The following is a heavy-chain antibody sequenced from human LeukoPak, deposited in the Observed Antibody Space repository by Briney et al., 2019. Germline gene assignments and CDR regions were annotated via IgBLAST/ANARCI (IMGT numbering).Heavy chain of an antibody. CDR1: GFSVSFNY. Sequence: GESLSLSCVPSGFSVSFNYMSWVRQAPGRGLEWVSVTYSGGTALYADSVKGRFTISRDTSKNTVYLQMNSLRPEDTAVYYCARDAGTPMSIAAGGMDVWGRGTTVTVSS. J-gene: IGHJ6*02. CDR3: ARDAGTPMSIAAGGMDV. D-gene: IGHD5-18*01. CDR2: TYSGGTA. V-gene: IGHV3-66*01.